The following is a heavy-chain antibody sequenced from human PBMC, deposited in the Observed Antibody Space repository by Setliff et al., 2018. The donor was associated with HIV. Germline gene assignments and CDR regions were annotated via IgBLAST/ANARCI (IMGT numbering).Heavy chain of an antibody. V-gene: IGHV4-34*01. CDR1: GFTFSTYS. CDR3: ARQSADTAMGYFMSFDY. J-gene: IGHJ4*02. Sequence: LRLSCAASGFTFSTYSMNWIRQPPGKGLEWIGELSPSGTTRPNPSLQSRVIISLDTSKNQFSLKLTSVTAADTAMYYCARQSADTAMGYFMSFDYWDQGALVTVSS. D-gene: IGHD5-18*01. CDR2: LSPSGTT.